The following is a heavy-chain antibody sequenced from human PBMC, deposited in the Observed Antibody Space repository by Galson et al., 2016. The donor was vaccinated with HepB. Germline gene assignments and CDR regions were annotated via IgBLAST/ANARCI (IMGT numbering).Heavy chain of an antibody. D-gene: IGHD1-1*01. CDR1: GFIVSSNY. J-gene: IGHJ6*02. CDR2: IYSGGST. V-gene: IGHV3-53*01. Sequence: SLRLSCAVSGFIVSSNYMSWVRQAPGKGLEWVSVIYSGGSTYYVDSVRGRFTISRDNAKNSLYLKMSSLTDEDTAVYYCARGEIGTLPYYYFGMDVWGQGTTVTVSS. CDR3: ARGEIGTLPYYYFGMDV.